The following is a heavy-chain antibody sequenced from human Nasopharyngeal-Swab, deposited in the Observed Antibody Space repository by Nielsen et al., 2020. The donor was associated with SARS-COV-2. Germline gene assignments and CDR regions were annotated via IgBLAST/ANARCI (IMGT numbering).Heavy chain of an antibody. V-gene: IGHV3-11*01. CDR1: GFTFSDYY. J-gene: IGHJ4*02. CDR2: ISSSGSTI. D-gene: IGHD3-22*01. Sequence: GESLKISCAASGFTFSDYYMSWIRQAPGKGLEWVSYISSSGSTIYYADSVKGRFTISRDNAKNSLYLQMNSLRAEDTAVYYCASSYYDSSGYYTDYWDQGTLVTVSS. CDR3: ASSYYDSSGYYTDY.